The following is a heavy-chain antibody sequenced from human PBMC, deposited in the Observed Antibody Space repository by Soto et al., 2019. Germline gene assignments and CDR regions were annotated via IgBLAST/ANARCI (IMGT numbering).Heavy chain of an antibody. D-gene: IGHD1-26*01. V-gene: IGHV3-33*05. J-gene: IGHJ6*02. CDR1: GFTFSSYG. CDR3: ARDFTVGATYSGPYYYAMDV. Sequence: GGSLRLSCAASGFTFSSYGMHWVRRAPGKGLEWVALISYDGSKEYYADSVRGQFTISRDNSKNTLYLQMNFLRVEDTAVYYCARDFTVGATYSGPYYYAMDVWGQGTTVTVSS. CDR2: ISYDGSKE.